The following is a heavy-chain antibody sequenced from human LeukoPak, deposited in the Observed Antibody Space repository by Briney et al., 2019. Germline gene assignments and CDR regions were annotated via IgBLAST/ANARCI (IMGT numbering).Heavy chain of an antibody. J-gene: IGHJ3*02. Sequence: GGSLRLSCAASGFTFSGSAMHWVRQASGKGREWVGRIRSKAKSYATAYDASVKGRFTISRDDSKNTAYLQMNSLKTEDTAVYYCTRPSDVVGGAFDIWGQGTMVTVSS. V-gene: IGHV3-73*01. D-gene: IGHD1-26*01. CDR1: GFTFSGSA. CDR3: TRPSDVVGGAFDI. CDR2: IRSKAKSYAT.